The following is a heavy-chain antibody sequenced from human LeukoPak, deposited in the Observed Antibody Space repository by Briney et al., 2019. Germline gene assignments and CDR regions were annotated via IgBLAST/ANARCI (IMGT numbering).Heavy chain of an antibody. Sequence: KPSETLSLTCAVYGGSFSGYYWSWIRQPPGKGLEWIGEINHSGSTNYNPSLKSRVTISVDTSKNQFSLKLSSVTAADTAAYYCAREDSRTFDIWGQGTMVTVSS. CDR3: AREDSRTFDI. CDR2: INHSGST. D-gene: IGHD6-13*01. V-gene: IGHV4-34*01. J-gene: IGHJ3*02. CDR1: GGSFSGYY.